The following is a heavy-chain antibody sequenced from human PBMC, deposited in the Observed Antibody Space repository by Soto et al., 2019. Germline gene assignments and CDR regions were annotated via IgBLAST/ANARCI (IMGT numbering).Heavy chain of an antibody. V-gene: IGHV3-23*01. J-gene: IGHJ3*01. CDR3: VREGRGSFDF. Sequence: PGRPKSRCCAASGCIFTNYAMDWIRQAPGKGLEWVSVIGGRGNSAYYADSVQGRFTISRDNSKNTLSLQMSSLTADDTAIYYCVREGRGSFDFWGRGTMVTV. D-gene: IGHD5-12*01. CDR1: GCIFTNYA. CDR2: IGGRGNSA.